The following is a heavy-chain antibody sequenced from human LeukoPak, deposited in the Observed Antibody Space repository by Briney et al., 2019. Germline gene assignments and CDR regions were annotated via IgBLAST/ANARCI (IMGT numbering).Heavy chain of an antibody. CDR2: INTNTGNP. CDR1: GYTFTSYA. J-gene: IGHJ6*03. CDR3: AKLADQLLWFGELSYYYYMDV. D-gene: IGHD3-10*01. V-gene: IGHV7-4-1*02. Sequence: ASVKVSCKASGYTFTSYAMNWVRQAPGQGLEWMGWINTNTGNPTYAQGFTGRFVFSLDTSVSTAYLQISSLKAEDTAVYYCAKLADQLLWFGELSYYYYMDVWGKGTTVTVSS.